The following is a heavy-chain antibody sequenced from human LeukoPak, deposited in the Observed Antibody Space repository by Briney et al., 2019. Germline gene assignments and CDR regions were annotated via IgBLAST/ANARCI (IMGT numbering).Heavy chain of an antibody. CDR2: IYYSGST. Sequence: PSETLSLTCTVSGGSISSYYWSWIRQPPGKGLEWIGYIYYSGSTNYNPSLKSRVTISVDTSKNQFSLKLSSVTAADTAVYYCARLLTDYDFWSGYYPLTGFDPWGQGTLVTVSS. V-gene: IGHV4-59*01. D-gene: IGHD3-3*01. CDR1: GGSISSYY. CDR3: ARLLTDYDFWSGYYPLTGFDP. J-gene: IGHJ5*02.